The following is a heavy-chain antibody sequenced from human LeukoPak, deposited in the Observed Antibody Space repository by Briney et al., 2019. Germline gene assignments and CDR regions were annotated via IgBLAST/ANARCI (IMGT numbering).Heavy chain of an antibody. CDR1: GDSVSSKSAT. D-gene: IGHD6-19*01. CDR3: ASSLSGWLDY. Sequence: SQTLSLTCVISGDSVSSKSATWNWTRHSPSRGLEWLGRTYYRSKWFNDNALSVKSRITINPDTSKNQFSLQLNSVTPEDTSVYYCASSLSGWLDYWGQGIQVTVSS. V-gene: IGHV6-1*01. CDR2: TYYRSKWFN. J-gene: IGHJ4*02.